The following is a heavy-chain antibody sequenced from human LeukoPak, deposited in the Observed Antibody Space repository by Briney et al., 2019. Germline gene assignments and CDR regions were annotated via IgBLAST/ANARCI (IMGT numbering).Heavy chain of an antibody. Sequence: GGSLRLSCAASGFTFNMYAMSWVRQAPGKGLEWVANIKQDGSEKDYVDSVKGRFTISRDNGKNSLYLEMNSLRGDDTAVYYCARVRGDRDILTGYFKLYFDYWGQGTLVTVSS. J-gene: IGHJ4*02. CDR2: IKQDGSEK. CDR1: GFTFNMYA. CDR3: ARVRGDRDILTGYFKLYFDY. V-gene: IGHV3-7*04. D-gene: IGHD3-9*01.